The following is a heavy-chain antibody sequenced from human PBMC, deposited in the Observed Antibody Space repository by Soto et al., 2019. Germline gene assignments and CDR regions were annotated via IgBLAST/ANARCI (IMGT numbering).Heavy chain of an antibody. J-gene: IGHJ4*02. CDR3: ARHLADILRVFAY. V-gene: IGHV5-10-1*01. CDR1: GYIYYSHG. Sequence: GAALNRSVDRSGYIYYSHGFSWVPRLPGKGLEWMGRIDPTDSYTTYSPSFQGHVTMSADKSITTAYLQWSTLKTSDTAIYYCARHLADILRVFAYWGQGTMVTVSS. CDR2: IDPTDSYT. D-gene: IGHD2-2*02.